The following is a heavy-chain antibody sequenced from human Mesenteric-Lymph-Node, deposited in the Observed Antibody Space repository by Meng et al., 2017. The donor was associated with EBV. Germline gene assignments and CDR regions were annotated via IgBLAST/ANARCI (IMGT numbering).Heavy chain of an antibody. V-gene: IGHV4-55*01. J-gene: IGHJ2*01. CDR3: ARAVAGDWYFDL. D-gene: IGHD6-19*01. Sequence: RRGSTYCHPSLRSRITMSVDTSKRQIYLKLSSVTAADTAVYYCARAVAGDWYFDLWGRGTLVTVSS. CDR2: RRGST.